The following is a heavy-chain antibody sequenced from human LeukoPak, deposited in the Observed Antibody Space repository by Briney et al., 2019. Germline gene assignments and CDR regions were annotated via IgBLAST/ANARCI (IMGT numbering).Heavy chain of an antibody. Sequence: VGCLRLSCAAPGVTPMSNYMSWVRQASGRGLEWVSVMYSGGSTSYADSVKGRFTISRDNSKYTLYLQMSSLRAEDTAMYYCVSPDHWGQGTLVTVSS. J-gene: IGHJ4*02. CDR1: GVTPMSNY. V-gene: IGHV3-66*01. CDR2: MYSGGST. CDR3: VSPDH.